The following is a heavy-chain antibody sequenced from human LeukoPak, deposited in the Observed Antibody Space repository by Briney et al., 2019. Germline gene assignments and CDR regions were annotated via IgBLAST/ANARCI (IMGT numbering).Heavy chain of an antibody. CDR3: GKGGGWLYYFDY. J-gene: IGHJ4*02. CDR1: GFTFSRFT. Sequence: PGGSLRLSCASSGFTFSRFTMNWVRQAPGKGLEWVSGISGSDSSTYYADFVKGRFIISRDNSKNTLYLQMHSLRADDTAVYYCGKGGGWLYYFDYWGQGTLVTVSS. CDR2: ISGSDSST. V-gene: IGHV3-23*01. D-gene: IGHD4-23*01.